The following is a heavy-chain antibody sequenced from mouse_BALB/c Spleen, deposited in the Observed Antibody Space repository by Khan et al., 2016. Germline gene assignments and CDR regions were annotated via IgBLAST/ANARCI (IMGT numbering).Heavy chain of an antibody. Sequence: QVRLQQSGAELMKPGASVKISCKATGYTFSRYWIEWIKERPGHGLEWIGEILPGSGTINYNDKFKDKATFTAETSSNTAYIHLSSLTSEDSSLYYCARGTYWGQGTLVTVSA. V-gene: IGHV1-9*01. CDR3: ARGTY. CDR2: ILPGSGTI. J-gene: IGHJ3*01. CDR1: GYTFSRYW.